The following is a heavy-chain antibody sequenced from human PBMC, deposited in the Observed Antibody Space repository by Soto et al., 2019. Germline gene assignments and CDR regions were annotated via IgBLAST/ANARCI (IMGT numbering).Heavy chain of an antibody. Sequence: GESLKISCKGSGYRITNNWIAWVRQVPGKGLEWMGVIFFGDSDTRYSPSFQGQVTISADKSISTAYLQWSSLTASDTAMYYCERHYNGFDYWGQGTPVTVSS. CDR3: ERHYNGFDY. V-gene: IGHV5-51*01. D-gene: IGHD3-10*01. CDR2: IFFGDSDT. CDR1: GYRITNNW. J-gene: IGHJ4*02.